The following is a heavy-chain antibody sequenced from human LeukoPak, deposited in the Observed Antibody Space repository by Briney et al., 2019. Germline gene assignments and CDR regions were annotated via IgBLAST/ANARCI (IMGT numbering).Heavy chain of an antibody. D-gene: IGHD3-22*01. CDR2: INSDGSST. Sequence: PGGSLRLSCAASGFTFNSYWMHWVRQAPGKGLVWVSRINSDGSSTSYADSVKGRFTISRDNAKNTLYLQMNSLRAEDTAVYYCARVPDYDSSGLSDYWGQGTLVTVSS. CDR3: ARVPDYDSSGLSDY. V-gene: IGHV3-74*01. CDR1: GFTFNSYW. J-gene: IGHJ4*02.